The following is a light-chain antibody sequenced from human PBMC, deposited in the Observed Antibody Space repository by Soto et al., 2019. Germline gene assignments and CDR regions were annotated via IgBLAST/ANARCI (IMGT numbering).Light chain of an antibody. CDR3: QQSYSTPNT. V-gene: IGKV1-39*01. Sequence: DIPMTQSPSSLSASVGDRVTITCRASQSISSYLNWYQQKPGKAPKLLIYAASSLQSGVPSRFSVRGSGTDFTLTISSLQPEYFATYYCQQSYSTPNTFGQGTKLEIK. CDR1: QSISSY. CDR2: AAS. J-gene: IGKJ2*01.